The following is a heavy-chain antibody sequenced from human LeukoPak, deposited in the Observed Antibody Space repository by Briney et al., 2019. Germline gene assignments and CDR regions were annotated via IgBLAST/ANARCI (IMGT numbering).Heavy chain of an antibody. CDR3: ARDRMDGYLSYYSDY. CDR2: IIPIFGTA. V-gene: IGHV1-69*13. J-gene: IGHJ4*02. D-gene: IGHD5-24*01. Sequence: SVKVSCKASGGTFSSYAISWVRQAPGQGLEWMGGIIPIFGTANYAQKFQGRVTITADESTSTAYMELSSLRSEDTAVYYCARDRMDGYLSYYSDYWGQGTLVTVSS. CDR1: GGTFSSYA.